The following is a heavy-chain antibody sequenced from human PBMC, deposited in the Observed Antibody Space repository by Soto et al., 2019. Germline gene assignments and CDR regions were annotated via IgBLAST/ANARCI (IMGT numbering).Heavy chain of an antibody. J-gene: IGHJ6*03. CDR3: AKAVVAGTNYYYYMDV. CDR2: ISGSGGST. Sequence: RDSCAAAGFTSGGYAMSCVSQAPGKGLEWVSAISGSGGSTYYADSVKGRFTISRDNSKNTLYLQMNSLRAEDTAVYYCAKAVVAGTNYYYYMDVWGKGTTVTVSS. V-gene: IGHV3-23*01. D-gene: IGHD6-19*01. CDR1: GFTSGGYA.